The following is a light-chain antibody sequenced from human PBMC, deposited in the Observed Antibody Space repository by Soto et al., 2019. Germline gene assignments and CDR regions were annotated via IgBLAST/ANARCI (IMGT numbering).Light chain of an antibody. CDR3: QQYNTYPLT. J-gene: IGKJ4*01. V-gene: IGKV1-5*03. CDR2: KAS. CDR1: QSIPTW. Sequence: DIQMTQSPSTLSASVGERVTITCRASQSIPTWLAWYQQKPGKAPKLLIYKASSLEGGVPSRFSGSGSGTEFNITISSLQPDDFATYYCQQYNTYPLTFGGGTTVEIK.